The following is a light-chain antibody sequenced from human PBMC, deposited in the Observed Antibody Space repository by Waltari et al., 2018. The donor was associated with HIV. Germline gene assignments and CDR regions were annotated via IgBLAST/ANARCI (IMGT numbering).Light chain of an antibody. CDR3: VGWDSRLSGYV. CDR1: SSNIENDN. V-gene: IGLV1-47*01. CDR2: KHT. Sequence: QSVLTQPPSASGTPGPRVTISCSGSSSNIENDNVYWYQQLTGAAPRLLIYKHTQRPSGVPDRFTGSKSGTSASLAISGLRSEDEADYYCVGWDSRLSGYVFGTGTKVTVL. J-gene: IGLJ1*01.